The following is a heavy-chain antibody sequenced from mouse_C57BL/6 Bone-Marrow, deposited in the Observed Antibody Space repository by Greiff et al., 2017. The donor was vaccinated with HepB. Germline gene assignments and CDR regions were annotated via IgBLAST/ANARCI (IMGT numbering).Heavy chain of an antibody. D-gene: IGHD1-1*01. CDR2: INPSTGGT. Sequence: EVQVVESGPELVKPGASVKISCKASGYSFTGYYMNWVKQSPEKSLEWIGEINPSTGGTTYNQKFKAKATLTVDKSSSTAYMQLKSLTSEDSAVYYCARGGIYYGSSYGYYAMDYWGQGTSVTVSS. CDR1: GYSFTGYY. J-gene: IGHJ4*01. CDR3: ARGGIYYGSSYGYYAMDY. V-gene: IGHV1-42*01.